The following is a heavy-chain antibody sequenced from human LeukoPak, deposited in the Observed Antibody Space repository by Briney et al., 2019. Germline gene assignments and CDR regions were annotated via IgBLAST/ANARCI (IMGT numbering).Heavy chain of an antibody. J-gene: IGHJ5*02. CDR1: GVSIANTFYY. D-gene: IGHD2-8*02. Sequence: SETLSLTCTVSGVSIANTFYYWNWLRQPAGKGLEWIGRIYTTGSTDYNPSLKSRVTISLDTARNQFSLKLSSVTAADTAVYYCAGGSGASWFDLWGQGTLVTVSS. V-gene: IGHV4-61*02. CDR2: IYTTGST. CDR3: AGGSGASWFDL.